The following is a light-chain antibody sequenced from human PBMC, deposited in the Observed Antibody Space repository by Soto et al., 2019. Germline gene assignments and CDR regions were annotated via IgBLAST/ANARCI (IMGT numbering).Light chain of an antibody. CDR1: QGISGL. V-gene: IGKV1-12*01. J-gene: IGKJ4*01. Sequence: DIPLTQSPPSVSASVGDRVTITCRASQGISGLVAWYQQRPGKAPKLLIHGASSLQGGVPSRFSGSGSGTEFTLTIPSLQPEDFAAYFCQQADSFPLTFGGGTKVEMK. CDR2: GAS. CDR3: QQADSFPLT.